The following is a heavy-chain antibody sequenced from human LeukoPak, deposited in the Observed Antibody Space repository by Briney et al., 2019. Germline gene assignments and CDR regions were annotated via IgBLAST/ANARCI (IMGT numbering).Heavy chain of an antibody. D-gene: IGHD3-22*01. Sequence: GESLKISCQGAGYSFTTSWIGWVRQMPGKGLEWMRIIFPGDSDTKYSPSFQGQVTISADKSISTAYLQWSSLKASDTAMYYCARQTDYYDSSVFDYWGQGTLVTVSS. CDR2: IFPGDSDT. V-gene: IGHV5-51*01. CDR3: ARQTDYYDSSVFDY. CDR1: GYSFTTSW. J-gene: IGHJ4*02.